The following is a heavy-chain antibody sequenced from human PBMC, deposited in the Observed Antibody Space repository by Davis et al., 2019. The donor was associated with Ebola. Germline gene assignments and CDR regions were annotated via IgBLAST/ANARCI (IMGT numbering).Heavy chain of an antibody. D-gene: IGHD6-25*01. Sequence: ASVKVSCKASGYTFTSYAMHWVRQAPGQRLEWMGWINAGNGYTKYSQKFQGRVSITVDTSASTVYVELSSLRFEDTAVYYCARDIAAAGTTDYWGQGTLVTVSS. CDR2: INAGNGYT. J-gene: IGHJ4*02. CDR1: GYTFTSYA. CDR3: ARDIAAAGTTDY. V-gene: IGHV1-3*01.